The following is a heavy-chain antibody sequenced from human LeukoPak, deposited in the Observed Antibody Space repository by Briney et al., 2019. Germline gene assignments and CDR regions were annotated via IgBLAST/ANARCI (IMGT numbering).Heavy chain of an antibody. D-gene: IGHD6-13*01. CDR1: GSSISSDYY. J-gene: IGHJ3*02. V-gene: IGHV4-38-2*02. Sequence: SETLSLTCSVSGSSISSDYYWGWVRQPPGKGLEWIGSIYYSGSTYYNPSLKSRVTISVDTSKNQFSLKLTSVTAADTAVYYCASRGVAAAYDAFDIWGQGTMVTVSS. CDR2: IYYSGST. CDR3: ASRGVAAAYDAFDI.